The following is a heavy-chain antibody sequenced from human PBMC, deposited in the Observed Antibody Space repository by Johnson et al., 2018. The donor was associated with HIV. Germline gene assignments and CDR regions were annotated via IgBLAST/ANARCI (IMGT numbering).Heavy chain of an antibody. CDR2: ISYDGSNK. D-gene: IGHD2-15*01. J-gene: IGHJ3*02. CDR1: GFTFSSYA. V-gene: IGHV3-30-3*01. CDR3: ARGMVVAATKAFDI. Sequence: QVQLVESGGGVVQPGRSLRLSCAASGFTFSSYAMHWVRQAPGKGLEWVAVISYDGSNKYYADSVKGRFTISRDNSKNTLYLQMNSLRAEDTAVYYCARGMVVAATKAFDIWGQGTMVTVSS.